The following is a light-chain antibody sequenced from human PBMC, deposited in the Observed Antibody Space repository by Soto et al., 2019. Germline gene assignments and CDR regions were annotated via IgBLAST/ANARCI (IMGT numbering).Light chain of an antibody. Sequence: DIVMTQSPDSLAVSLGERATINCKSSQSVLYSSNNKNYLAWYQQRPGQPPKLLIYWASTRESGVPDRFSGRGSGKDFPLTISSLQAEDVAVYYCQQYYSTLFTFGPGTKVDIK. CDR2: WAS. V-gene: IGKV4-1*01. J-gene: IGKJ3*01. CDR3: QQYYSTLFT. CDR1: QSVLYSSNNKNY.